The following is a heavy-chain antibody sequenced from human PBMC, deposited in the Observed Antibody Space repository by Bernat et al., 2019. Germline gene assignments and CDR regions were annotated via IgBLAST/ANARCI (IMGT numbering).Heavy chain of an antibody. J-gene: IGHJ4*02. V-gene: IGHV3-66*01. CDR2: IYSGGST. CDR3: AARTTGTTWTTDY. D-gene: IGHD1-1*01. Sequence: EVQLVESGGGLVQPGGSLRLSCAASGFTVSSNYMSWVRQAPGKGLEWVSVIYSGGSTYYADSVKGRFTISRDNSKNTLYLQMNSLRAEDTAVYYCAARTTGTTWTTDYWGQGTLVTVSS. CDR1: GFTVSSNY.